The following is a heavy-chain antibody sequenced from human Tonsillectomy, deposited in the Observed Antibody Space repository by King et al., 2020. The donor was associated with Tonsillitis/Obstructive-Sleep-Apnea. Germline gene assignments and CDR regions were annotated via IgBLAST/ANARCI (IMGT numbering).Heavy chain of an antibody. CDR1: GFTFSRNA. J-gene: IGHJ4*02. CDR2: ISGEGVTT. V-gene: IGHV3-23*04. CDR3: AKGRYGIVVPLDY. D-gene: IGHD1-26*01. Sequence: VQLVESGGGLVQPGGSLRLSCAASGFTFSRNAMSWVRQAPGKGLEWVSGISGEGVTTYYAGSVKGRFSISRDNSENTLSLQMDSLRVEDTAVYYCAKGRYGIVVPLDYWGQGTLVTVSS.